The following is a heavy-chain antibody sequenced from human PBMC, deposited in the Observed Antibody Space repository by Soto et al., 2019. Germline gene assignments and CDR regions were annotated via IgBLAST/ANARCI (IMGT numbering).Heavy chain of an antibody. CDR3: ARHYSAYSSSDWFDP. D-gene: IGHD6-6*01. Sequence: QVQLQESGPGLVKPSETLSLTCTVSGGSISSYYWSWIRQPPGKGLEWIGYIYYRGSTDYNPSLKSRVTISVDTYNNQFALKLSSVTAADTAVYYCARHYSAYSSSDWFDPWGQGTLVTVSS. V-gene: IGHV4-59*08. CDR2: IYYRGST. CDR1: GGSISSYY. J-gene: IGHJ5*02.